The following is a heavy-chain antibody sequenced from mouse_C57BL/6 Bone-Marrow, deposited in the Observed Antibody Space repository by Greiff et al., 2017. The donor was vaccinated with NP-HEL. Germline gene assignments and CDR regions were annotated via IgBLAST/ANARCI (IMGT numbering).Heavy chain of an antibody. D-gene: IGHD2-3*01. J-gene: IGHJ1*03. CDR2: IDPSDSYT. CDR1: GYTFTSYW. V-gene: IGHV1-69*01. Sequence: QVQLQQPGAELVMPGASVKLSCKASGYTFTSYWMHWVKQRPGQGLEWIGEIDPSDSYTNYNPKFKGKSTLTVDKSSSTAYMQLSSLTSEDSAVYYCAFDGYYDTWYFDVWGTGTTVTVSS. CDR3: AFDGYYDTWYFDV.